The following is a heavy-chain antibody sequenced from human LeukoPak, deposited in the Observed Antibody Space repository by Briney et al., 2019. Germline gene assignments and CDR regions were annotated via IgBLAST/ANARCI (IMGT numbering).Heavy chain of an antibody. V-gene: IGHV3-33*08. J-gene: IGHJ4*02. Sequence: GGSLRLSCAASGFTFSSYAMHWVRQAPGKGLEWVAVIWYDGSNKYYADSVKGRFTISRDNSKNTLYLQMNSLRAEDTAVYYCARGRQGYSSGWLFDYWGQGTLVTVSS. CDR3: ARGRQGYSSGWLFDY. D-gene: IGHD6-19*01. CDR2: IWYDGSNK. CDR1: GFTFSSYA.